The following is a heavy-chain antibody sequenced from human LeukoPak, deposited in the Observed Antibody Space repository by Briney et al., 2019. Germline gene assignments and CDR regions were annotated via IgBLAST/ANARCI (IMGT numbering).Heavy chain of an antibody. CDR3: ARVPPPYCSGGSCYFQVYDY. CDR1: GYTFTGYY. Sequence: ASVKVSCKASGYTFTGYYMHWVRQAPGQGLEWMGWINPNSGGTNYAQKYQGRVTMTRDTSISTDYMELSRLRSDDTDVYYCARVPPPYCSGGSCYFQVYDYWGQGTLVTVSS. D-gene: IGHD2-15*01. J-gene: IGHJ4*02. V-gene: IGHV1-2*02. CDR2: INPNSGGT.